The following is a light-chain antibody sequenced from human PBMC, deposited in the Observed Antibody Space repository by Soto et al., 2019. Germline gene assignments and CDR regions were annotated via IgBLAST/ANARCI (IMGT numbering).Light chain of an antibody. Sequence: DIQMTQSTSSLSASVGDTVTITCRASQGMSSSLAWYQQKAGKVPDLLIYGASTLQSGVPSHFSGSGSGTDFTLTISSLQPEDVATYYCQEYHSPPFTFGPGTKVEMK. J-gene: IGKJ3*01. CDR1: QGMSSS. CDR2: GAS. CDR3: QEYHSPPFT. V-gene: IGKV1-27*01.